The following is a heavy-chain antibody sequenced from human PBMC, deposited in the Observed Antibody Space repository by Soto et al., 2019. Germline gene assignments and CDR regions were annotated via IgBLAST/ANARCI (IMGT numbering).Heavy chain of an antibody. J-gene: IGHJ4*01. V-gene: IGHV6-1*01. CDR2: TYYRSKWIY. CDR3: ARGEQYSGRIFDY. D-gene: IGHD1-26*01. CDR1: GDSVSSNSAG. Sequence: QVQLQQSGPGLVKPSQTLLVTCDISGDSVSSNSAGWNWVRQSPSRGLEWLGRTYYRSKWIYDYAESVKSRITINPDTSKNQYSLQLNSVTPEDTAVYYCARGEQYSGRIFDYWGQGTLVTVSS.